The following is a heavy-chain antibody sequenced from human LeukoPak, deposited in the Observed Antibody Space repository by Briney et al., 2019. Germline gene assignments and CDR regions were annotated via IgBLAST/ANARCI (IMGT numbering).Heavy chain of an antibody. CDR1: GYTLTELS. D-gene: IGHD3-22*01. V-gene: IGHV1-24*01. Sequence: ASVKVSCKVSGYTLTELSMHWVRQAPGEGLEWMGGFDPEDGETIYAQKFQGRVTMTEDTSTDTAYMELSSLRSEDTAVYYCASLKNYYDSSGYLVTDAFDIWGQGTMVTVSS. CDR3: ASLKNYYDSSGYLVTDAFDI. CDR2: FDPEDGET. J-gene: IGHJ3*02.